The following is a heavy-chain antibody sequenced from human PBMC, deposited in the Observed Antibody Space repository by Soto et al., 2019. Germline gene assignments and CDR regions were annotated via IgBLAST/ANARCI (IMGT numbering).Heavy chain of an antibody. CDR3: ARPSTYYPHAFDI. V-gene: IGHV1-69*02. J-gene: IGHJ3*02. CDR1: GGTFGSYT. D-gene: IGHD3-10*01. Sequence: QVQLVQSGAEVKKPGSSVKVSCKASGGTFGSYTISWVRQAPGQGLEWMGRIIPILGIANYAQKFQGRVTISADKSTSTAYMELSSLRSEDTAVYYCARPSTYYPHAFDIWGQGTMVTVSS. CDR2: IIPILGIA.